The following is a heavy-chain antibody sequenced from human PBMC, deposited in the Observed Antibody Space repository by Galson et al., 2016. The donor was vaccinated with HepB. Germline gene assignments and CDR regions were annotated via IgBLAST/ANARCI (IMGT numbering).Heavy chain of an antibody. CDR1: GYPISGSYY. D-gene: IGHD3-3*01. Sequence: ATLSLTCAVTGYPISGSYYWVWIRQSPRKGLERIGSIYHTGTTYYSPSVRGRVIVSIDESKNHFSLNLKSVTAADTALQYCARGGDFWTGYNYYYGMDVWGQGTTVTVSS. J-gene: IGHJ6*02. CDR2: IYHTGTT. CDR3: ARGGDFWTGYNYYYGMDV. V-gene: IGHV4-38-2*01.